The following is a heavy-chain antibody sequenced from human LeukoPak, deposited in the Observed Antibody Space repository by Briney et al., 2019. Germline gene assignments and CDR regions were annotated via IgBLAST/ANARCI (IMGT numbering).Heavy chain of an antibody. V-gene: IGHV3-21*01. D-gene: IGHD2-21*01. CDR1: GFTFSSYS. CDR3: TRVCPDSRYYFDY. CDR2: ISSSSSYI. Sequence: GGSLRLSCAASGFTFSSYSMNWVRQAPAKGLEWVSSISSSSSYINYAESLKGRFTISRDNAKTPLLLQINSLRAEDTSVYYGTRVCPDSRYYFDYWGQGTLVTVSS. J-gene: IGHJ4*02.